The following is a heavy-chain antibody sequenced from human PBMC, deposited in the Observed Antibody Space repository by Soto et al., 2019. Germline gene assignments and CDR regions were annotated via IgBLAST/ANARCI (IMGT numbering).Heavy chain of an antibody. D-gene: IGHD6-13*01. CDR2: FDXEDGEX. Sequence: XSVKFSCKVSGSTLTELSMHWVRQAPGKGLEWMGGFDXEDGEXIYAKKCQARXXMTKDKSXXKAYMELSSLRSQETAVYYCATSYSSSWYYFDYWGQGTLVTASS. CDR1: GSTLTELS. J-gene: IGHJ4*02. V-gene: IGHV1-24*01. CDR3: ATSYSSSWYYFDY.